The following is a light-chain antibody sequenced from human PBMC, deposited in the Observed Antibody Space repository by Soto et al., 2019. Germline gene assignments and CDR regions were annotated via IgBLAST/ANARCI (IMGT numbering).Light chain of an antibody. CDR1: QNVSSN. J-gene: IGKJ5*01. CDR2: GAS. CDR3: QQYDNWPIT. Sequence: EIVMTQSPATLSVSPGERATLSCRASQNVSSNLAWYQQKPGQAPRLLIYGASTRATGIPARFSGSGSGTEFTLTISILQSEDFAVFYWQQYDNWPITFGQGTRLEIK. V-gene: IGKV3-15*01.